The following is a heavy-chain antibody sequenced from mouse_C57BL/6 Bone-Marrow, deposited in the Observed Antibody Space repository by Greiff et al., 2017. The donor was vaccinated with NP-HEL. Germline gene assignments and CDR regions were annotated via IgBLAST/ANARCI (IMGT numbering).Heavy chain of an antibody. D-gene: IGHD1-1*01. V-gene: IGHV1-18*01. CDR3: ARNYYYGSSYYAMDY. J-gene: IGHJ4*01. Sequence: EVQRVESGPELVKPGASVKIPCKASGYTFTDYNMDWVKQSHGKSLEWIGDINPNNGGTIYNQKFKGKATLTVDKSSSTAYMELRSLTSEDTAVYYCARNYYYGSSYYAMDYWGQGTSVTVSS. CDR1: GYTFTDYN. CDR2: INPNNGGT.